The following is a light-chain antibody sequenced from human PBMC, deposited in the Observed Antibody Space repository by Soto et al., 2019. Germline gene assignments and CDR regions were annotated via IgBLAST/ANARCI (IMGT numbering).Light chain of an antibody. J-gene: IGLJ2*01. Sequence: QSVLTQPPSVSGAPGQRVTISCTGRSSNIRTPYDVHWYQQLPGTAPKLLIYGNNNRPSGVPDRFSGSKSGTSASLAITGLQAEDEADYYCQSYDSSLSGYVIFGGGTKLTVL. V-gene: IGLV1-40*01. CDR1: SSNIRTPYD. CDR2: GNN. CDR3: QSYDSSLSGYVI.